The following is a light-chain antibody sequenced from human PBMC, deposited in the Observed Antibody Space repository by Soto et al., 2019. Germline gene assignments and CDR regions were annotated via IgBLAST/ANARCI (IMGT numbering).Light chain of an antibody. Sequence: QSVLAQAASVSGSPGQSITISCTGTTSDIGAYNYVSWYQHHPGTAPKVMIYDVSNRPSGVSLRFSGSKSGTTASLTISGLRAEDEADYYCSSYSISSTLMIFGGGTKLTVL. J-gene: IGLJ2*01. CDR2: DVS. CDR3: SSYSISSTLMI. V-gene: IGLV2-14*03. CDR1: TSDIGAYNY.